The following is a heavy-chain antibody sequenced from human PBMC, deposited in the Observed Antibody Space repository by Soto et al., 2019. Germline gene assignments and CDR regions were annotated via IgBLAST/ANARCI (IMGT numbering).Heavy chain of an antibody. Sequence: QVQLVESGGGLVKPGGSLRLSCAASGFTFSDYYMSWIRQAPGKGLEWVSYISSSSSYTNYADSVKGRFTISRDNAKNSLYLQMNSLRAEDTAVYYCARGPGGSYNAYYYGMDVWGQGTTVTVSS. J-gene: IGHJ6*02. CDR1: GFTFSDYY. CDR2: ISSSSSYT. D-gene: IGHD1-26*01. CDR3: ARGPGGSYNAYYYGMDV. V-gene: IGHV3-11*06.